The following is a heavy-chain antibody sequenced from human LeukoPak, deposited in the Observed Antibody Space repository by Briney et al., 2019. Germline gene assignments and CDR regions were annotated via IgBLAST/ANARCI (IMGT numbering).Heavy chain of an antibody. D-gene: IGHD6-19*01. CDR1: GGFFIGFY. J-gene: IGHJ4*03. CDR3: ARGRHPGSDMDY. Sequence: TSETLSLTCAVYGGFFIGFYRSWIRQPPGRGLEWIGEINHSGSTNYNPSLKSRVTISVDTSKNQFSLKLSSVTAADTAVYYCARGRHPGSDMDYWGQGTLVTVSS. CDR2: INHSGST. V-gene: IGHV4-34*01.